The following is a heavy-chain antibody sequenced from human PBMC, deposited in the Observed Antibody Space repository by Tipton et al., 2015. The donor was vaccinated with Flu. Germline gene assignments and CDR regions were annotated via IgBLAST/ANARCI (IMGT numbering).Heavy chain of an antibody. CDR3: AGEGDYYDSSGPISLFYY. CDR2: IYYSGST. V-gene: IGHV4-31*03. Sequence: TLSLTCTVSGGSISSGGYYWSWIRQHPGKGLEWIGYIYYSGSTYYNPSLKSRVTISVDTSKNQFSLKLSSVTAADTAVHYCAGEGDYYDSSGPISLFYYWGQGTLVTVSS. J-gene: IGHJ4*02. D-gene: IGHD3-22*01. CDR1: GGSISSGGYY.